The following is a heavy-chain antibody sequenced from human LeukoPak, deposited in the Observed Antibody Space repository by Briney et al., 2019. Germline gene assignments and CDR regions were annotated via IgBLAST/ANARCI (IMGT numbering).Heavy chain of an antibody. V-gene: IGHV3-23*01. CDR2: ISGSGGST. J-gene: IGHJ4*02. Sequence: PGGSLRLSCAASGFTFSSYAMSWVRQAPGKGLEWVSAISGSGGSTYYADSVKGRFTISRDSANNSLYLQINSLRAEDTAVYYCARAPYGANSPSDYWGQGTLVTVSS. CDR1: GFTFSSYA. CDR3: ARAPYGANSPSDY. D-gene: IGHD4-23*01.